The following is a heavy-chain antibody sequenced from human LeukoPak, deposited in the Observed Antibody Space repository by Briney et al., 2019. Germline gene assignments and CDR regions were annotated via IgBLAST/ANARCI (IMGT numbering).Heavy chain of an antibody. CDR2: ISGSGGNT. V-gene: IGHV3-23*01. D-gene: IGHD3-22*01. J-gene: IGHJ3*02. CDR3: AKKWSGDYDSSDVNDAFDI. Sequence: GTLRLSCGASGFTFSTYGMSWVRQVPGKGLGWVSGISGSGGNTYYADSVKGRFTISRDNSKNTLYLQMNSLRPEDTAVYYCAKKWSGDYDSSDVNDAFDIWGQGTMVTVSS. CDR1: GFTFSTYG.